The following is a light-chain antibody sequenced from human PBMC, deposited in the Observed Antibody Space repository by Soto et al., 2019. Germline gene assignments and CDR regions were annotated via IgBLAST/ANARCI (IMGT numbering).Light chain of an antibody. CDR2: DVA. Sequence: QSVLTQPRSVSGSPGQSVTISCIVTSSDIGGYNYVSWYQQHPGKAPKVLIYDVAKRPSGVSDRFSGSKSGNTASLTISGLQAEDEADYYCCSYADTNTLIFGGGTPLTVL. CDR3: CSYADTNTLI. J-gene: IGLJ2*01. CDR1: SSDIGGYNY. V-gene: IGLV2-11*01.